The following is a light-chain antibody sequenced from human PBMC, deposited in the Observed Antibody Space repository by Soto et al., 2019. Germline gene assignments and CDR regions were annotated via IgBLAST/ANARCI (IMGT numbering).Light chain of an antibody. CDR3: QQYHTWPIT. CDR1: QGVSRN. V-gene: IGKV3-15*01. CDR2: GAS. Sequence: EIVMTQSPATLSVAPGERVTLSCRASQGVSRNLAWYQHKSGQAPRLLISGASTGATGIPARFSGSGSGTEFTLTISSLQSEDCAIYYCQQYHTWPITFGGGTKVEIK. J-gene: IGKJ4*01.